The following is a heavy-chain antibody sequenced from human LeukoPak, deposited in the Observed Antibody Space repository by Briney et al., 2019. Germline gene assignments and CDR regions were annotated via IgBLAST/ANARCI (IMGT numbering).Heavy chain of an antibody. V-gene: IGHV3-30*02. CDR3: ARETEKQWQY. Sequence: PGGSLRLSCAASGFTFSSYGMHWVRQAPGKGLEWVSFIRYDGSNEYYADSVRGRFTISRDNAKNSLYLQMNSLRAEDTAVYYCARETEKQWQYWGQGTMATVSS. D-gene: IGHD6-19*01. CDR2: IRYDGSNE. CDR1: GFTFSSYG. J-gene: IGHJ3*01.